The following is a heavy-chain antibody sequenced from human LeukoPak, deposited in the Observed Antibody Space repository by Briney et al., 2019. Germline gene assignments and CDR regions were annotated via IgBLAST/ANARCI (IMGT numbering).Heavy chain of an antibody. CDR3: ARDLVGAYNWFDP. D-gene: IGHD1-26*01. J-gene: IGHJ5*02. CDR1: GYTFTSYY. V-gene: IGHV1-2*02. Sequence: ASVKVSCKASGYTFTSYYIHWVRQAPGQGPEWMGWINPNSGDTNYAERFQGRVSMTRDTSIGTVYMELSRLISDDTAVYYCARDLVGAYNWFDPWGQGTLVTVSS. CDR2: INPNSGDT.